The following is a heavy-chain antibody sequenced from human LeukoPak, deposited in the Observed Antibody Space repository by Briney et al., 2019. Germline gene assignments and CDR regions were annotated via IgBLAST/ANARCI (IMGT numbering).Heavy chain of an antibody. V-gene: IGHV4-59*01. D-gene: IGHD2-15*01. CDR2: IHYTGST. CDR3: ARYYCTGGTCYHFDY. Sequence: SETLSLTCTVFGGSISSYYWSWIRQPPGKGLEWIGYIHYTGSTNYNPSLKSRLTMSVDASKNQFSLRLSSVTAADTAVYYCARYYCTGGTCYHFDYWGRGTLVSVSS. J-gene: IGHJ4*02. CDR1: GGSISSYY.